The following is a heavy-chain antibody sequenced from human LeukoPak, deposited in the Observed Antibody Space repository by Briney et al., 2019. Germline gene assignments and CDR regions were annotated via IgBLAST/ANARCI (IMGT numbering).Heavy chain of an antibody. CDR3: ARDPGREGYFDY. V-gene: IGHV1-2*02. CDR2: INPNSGGT. Sequence: GASVKVSCKASGYTFTGYYMHWVRQAPGQGLEWMGWINPNSGGTNYAQKFQGRVTMTTDTSTSTAYMELRSLRSDDTAVYYCARDPGREGYFDYWGQGTLVTVSS. D-gene: IGHD1-26*01. J-gene: IGHJ4*02. CDR1: GYTFTGYY.